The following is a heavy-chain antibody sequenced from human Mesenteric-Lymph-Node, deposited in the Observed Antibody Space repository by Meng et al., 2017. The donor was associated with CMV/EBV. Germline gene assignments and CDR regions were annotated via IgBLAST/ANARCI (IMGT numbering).Heavy chain of an antibody. CDR3: AILNSSGYSVSGY. V-gene: IGHV4-39*07. Sequence: SETLSPTCTVSGASISTSSSYWGWIRRPPGKGLEWIGNIYHSGSTYYNPSLKSRVTISVDTSKNQFSLNLSSVTAADTAVYYCAILNSSGYSVSGYWGQGTLVTVSS. CDR1: GASISTSSSY. CDR2: IYHSGST. D-gene: IGHD3-22*01. J-gene: IGHJ4*02.